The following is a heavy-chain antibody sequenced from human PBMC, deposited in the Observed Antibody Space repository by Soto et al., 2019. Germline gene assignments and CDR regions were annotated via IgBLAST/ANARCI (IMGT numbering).Heavy chain of an antibody. D-gene: IGHD3-10*01. J-gene: IGHJ5*02. CDR1: GYTFTKYY. CDR3: AGSFTLLRGVYGWFDP. CDR2: INPSGATT. V-gene: IGHV1-46*01. Sequence: ASVKVSCKASGYTFTKYYIHWVRQAPGQGLEWMGIINPSGATTTYAQKFQGRVTMTRDTSTSTVYMELSSLRSEDTAVYYCAGSFTLLRGVYGWFDPWGQGTQVTVS.